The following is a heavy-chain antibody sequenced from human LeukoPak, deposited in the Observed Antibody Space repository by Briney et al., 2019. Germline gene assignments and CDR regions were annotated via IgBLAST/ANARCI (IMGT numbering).Heavy chain of an antibody. V-gene: IGHV3-23*01. CDR1: GFTFSNYA. D-gene: IGHD3-22*01. CDR2: ISGSGGST. J-gene: IGHJ3*02. CDR3: AKDPNYYDSSGYYHDAFDI. Sequence: GGSLRLSCAASGFTFSNYAMSWVRQAPGKGLEWVSAISGSGGSTYYADSVKGRFTISRDNSKNTLYPQMNSLRAEDTAVYYCAKDPNYYDSSGYYHDAFDIWGQGTMVTVSS.